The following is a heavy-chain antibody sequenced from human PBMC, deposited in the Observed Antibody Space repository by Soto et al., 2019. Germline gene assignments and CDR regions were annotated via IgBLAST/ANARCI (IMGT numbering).Heavy chain of an antibody. CDR3: ARGGITIFGVVMIPMGDGMDV. CDR2: IIPIFGTA. CDR1: GGTFSSYA. D-gene: IGHD3-3*01. Sequence: QVQLVQSGAEVKKPGSSVKVSCKASGGTFSSYAISWVRQAPGQGLEWMGGIIPIFGTANYAQKFQGRVTITADESTSTAYMELSSLRSEDTAVYYCARGGITIFGVVMIPMGDGMDVWGQGTTVTVSS. J-gene: IGHJ6*02. V-gene: IGHV1-69*12.